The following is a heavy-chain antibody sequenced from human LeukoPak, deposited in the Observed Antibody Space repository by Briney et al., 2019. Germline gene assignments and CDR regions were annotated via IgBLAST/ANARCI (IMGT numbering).Heavy chain of an antibody. J-gene: IGHJ4*02. D-gene: IGHD6-13*01. CDR3: VRRPEAGDY. V-gene: IGHV3-11*03. CDR2: ISFSSSYT. Sequence: PGGSLRLSCAASGFTFSSYDMSWVRQATGKGLEWVSYISFSSSYTNYADSVKGRFTISRDNAKNSLYLQMNSLRAEDTAVYYCVRRPEAGDYWGQGTLVTVSS. CDR1: GFTFSSYD.